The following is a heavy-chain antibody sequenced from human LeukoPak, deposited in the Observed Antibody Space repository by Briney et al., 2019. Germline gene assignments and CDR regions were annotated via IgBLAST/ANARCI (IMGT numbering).Heavy chain of an antibody. CDR3: APLDSSSWYG. CDR1: GFTFSSYS. J-gene: IGHJ4*02. D-gene: IGHD6-13*01. CDR2: INHSGST. Sequence: GSLRLSCAASGFTFSSYSMNWVRQAPGKGLEWIGEINHSGSTNYNPSLKSRVTISVDTSKNQFSLKLSSVTAADTAVYYCAPLDSSSWYGWGQGTLVTVSS. V-gene: IGHV4-34*08.